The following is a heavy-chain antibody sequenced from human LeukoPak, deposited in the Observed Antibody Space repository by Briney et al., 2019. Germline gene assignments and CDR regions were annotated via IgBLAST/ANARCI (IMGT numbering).Heavy chain of an antibody. V-gene: IGHV3-48*01. Sequence: GGSLRLSCAASGFTFSSYSMNWVRQAPGKGLEWVSYISSSSSTIYYADSVKGRFTISRDNAKNSLYLQMNSLRAEDTAVYYCARTNYDFSSYYFDYWGQGTLVTVSS. CDR2: ISSSSSTI. D-gene: IGHD3-3*01. CDR1: GFTFSSYS. CDR3: ARTNYDFSSYYFDY. J-gene: IGHJ4*02.